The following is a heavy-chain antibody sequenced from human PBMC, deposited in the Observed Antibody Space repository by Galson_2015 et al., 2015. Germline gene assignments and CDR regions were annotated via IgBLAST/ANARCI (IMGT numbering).Heavy chain of an antibody. CDR3: ASEGTVTGVDY. V-gene: IGHV3-33*01. J-gene: IGHJ4*02. D-gene: IGHD4-17*01. CDR1: GFTFSSYG. CDR2: IWYDGSNK. Sequence: SLRLSCAASGFTFSSYGMHWVRQAPGKGLEWVAVIWYDGSNKYYADSVKGRFTISRDNSKNTLYLQMNSLRAEDTAVYYCASEGTVTGVDYWGQGTLVTVSS.